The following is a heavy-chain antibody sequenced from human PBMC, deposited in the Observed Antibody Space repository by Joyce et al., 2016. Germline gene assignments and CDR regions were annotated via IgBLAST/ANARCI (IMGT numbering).Heavy chain of an antibody. Sequence: QVQLVESGGGVVQPGRSLRLSCAASGLTLSNYGVHWVRQAPGNGLGWVAVISYDGIYKYYADSVKCRFTISRDNSKNTVFLEMNSLRTEDTAVYYCAKILTATYSSGWFLDYWGQGTLVTVSS. V-gene: IGHV3-30*18. J-gene: IGHJ4*02. D-gene: IGHD6-25*01. CDR1: GLTLSNYG. CDR3: AKILTATYSSGWFLDY. CDR2: ISYDGIYK.